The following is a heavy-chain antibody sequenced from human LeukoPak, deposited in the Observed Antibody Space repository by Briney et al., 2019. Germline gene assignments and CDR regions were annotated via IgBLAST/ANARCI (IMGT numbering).Heavy chain of an antibody. CDR1: GFTFSSVW. J-gene: IGHJ5*02. D-gene: IGHD3-3*01. V-gene: IGHV3-7*01. CDR2: IKQNGSEK. Sequence: GGSLRLSCAASGFTFSSVWMTWVRQVPGKGLEWVANIKQNGSEKYYVDSVKGRFTISRDDAKNSLYLQMNSLRVEDTAIYYCAKGFGTDHWGQGTLVTVSS. CDR3: AKGFGTDH.